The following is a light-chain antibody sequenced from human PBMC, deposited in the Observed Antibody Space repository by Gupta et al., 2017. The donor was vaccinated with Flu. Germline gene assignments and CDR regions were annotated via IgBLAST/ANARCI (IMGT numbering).Light chain of an antibody. J-gene: IGLJ3*02. CDR1: SGSIASNF. Sequence: NFLLTWPNSLPESPGKTITISCTRSSGSIASNFVQWYQQRPGSSPTTVIYGDNQRPSGVPDRFSGSIDSCSNSASLTISGLKTEDEAYYYCQSYDSLSWVFGGGTKLTVL. CDR2: GDN. CDR3: QSYDSLSWV. V-gene: IGLV6-57*01.